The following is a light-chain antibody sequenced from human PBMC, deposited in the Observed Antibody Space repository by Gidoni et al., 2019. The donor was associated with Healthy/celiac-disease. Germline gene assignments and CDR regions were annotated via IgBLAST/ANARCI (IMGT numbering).Light chain of an antibody. CDR1: KGISSY. CDR2: AAS. V-gene: IGKV1-9*01. CDR3: QQLNSYPHT. Sequence: DIQLTQSPSFLSASVGDRVTITCLASKGISSYLAWYQPKPGKAPKLLIYAASTLQSGVPSRFSGSGSGTEFTLTIRSLQPSDFATYYCQQLNSYPHTFGQGTKLEIK. J-gene: IGKJ2*01.